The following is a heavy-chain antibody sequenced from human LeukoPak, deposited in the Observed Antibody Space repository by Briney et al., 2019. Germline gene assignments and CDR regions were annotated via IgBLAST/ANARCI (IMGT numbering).Heavy chain of an antibody. V-gene: IGHV4-59*01. CDR3: ARDGPPHYYGSGKGPYYFDY. CDR2: IYYSGST. CDR1: GGSISSYY. Sequence: PSETLSLTCTVSGGSISSYYWSWIRQPPGKGLEWIGYIYYSGSTNYNPSLKSRVTISVDTSKNQFSLKLSSVTAADTAVYYCARDGPPHYYGSGKGPYYFDYWGQGTLFTVSS. D-gene: IGHD3-10*01. J-gene: IGHJ4*02.